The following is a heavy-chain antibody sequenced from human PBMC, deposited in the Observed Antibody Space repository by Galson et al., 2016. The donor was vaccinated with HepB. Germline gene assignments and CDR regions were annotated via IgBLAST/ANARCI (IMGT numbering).Heavy chain of an antibody. CDR2: ITSDGTST. CDR1: GFTFSPAW. J-gene: IGHJ2*01. V-gene: IGHV3-74*01. CDR3: ARDGAHWDLDL. Sequence: SLRLSCAASGFTFSPAWMHWVRQAPGKGLVWISRITSDGTSTIYADSVQGRFTISRDNAKNTVYLQMNSLRGEDTAVYYCARDGAHWDLDLWGRGTLGTVSS.